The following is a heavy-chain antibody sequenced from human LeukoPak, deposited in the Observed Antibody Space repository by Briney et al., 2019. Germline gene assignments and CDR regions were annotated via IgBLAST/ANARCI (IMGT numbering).Heavy chain of an antibody. CDR2: ISSSSTI. V-gene: IGHV3-48*01. CDR3: ARGSSYLYHYDSSGYYYPDY. J-gene: IGHJ4*02. Sequence: PGGSLRLSYAASGFTFSSYSMNWVRQAPGKGLEWVSYISSSSTIYYADSVKGRFTISRDNAKNSLYLQMNSLRAEDTAVYYCARGSSYLYHYDSSGYYYPDYWGQGTLVTVSS. CDR1: GFTFSSYS. D-gene: IGHD3-22*01.